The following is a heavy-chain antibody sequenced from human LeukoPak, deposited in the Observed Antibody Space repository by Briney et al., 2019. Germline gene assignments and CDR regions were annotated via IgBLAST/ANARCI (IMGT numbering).Heavy chain of an antibody. CDR3: ARALDSSSSRYQAFEY. CDR1: GFTFSNYW. J-gene: IGHJ4*02. D-gene: IGHD2-2*01. CDR2: IKQDGSEK. Sequence: GGSLRLSCAASGFTFSNYWMSWVRQAPGMGLEWVANIKQDGSEKYYVDSVKGRFTISRDNAKNSLYLQMNSLRAEDTAVYYCARALDSSSSRYQAFEYWGQGTLVTVSS. V-gene: IGHV3-7*01.